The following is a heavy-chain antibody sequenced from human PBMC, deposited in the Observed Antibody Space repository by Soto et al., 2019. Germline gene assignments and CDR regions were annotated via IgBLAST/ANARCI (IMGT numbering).Heavy chain of an antibody. V-gene: IGHV3-74*01. CDR2: INNDGSNR. CDR1: GFTFSSHW. D-gene: IGHD5-18*01. CDR3: ARDRGYSYDYAFDY. J-gene: IGHJ4*02. Sequence: EVQLVESGGGLVQPGGSLRLSCEASGFTFSSHWMHWVRQAPGEGLVWVSRINNDGSNRGYADSVKGRFTVSRDNAKTTFYLQMNSLRAEDTAVYFCARDRGYSYDYAFDYWGQGTLITVSS.